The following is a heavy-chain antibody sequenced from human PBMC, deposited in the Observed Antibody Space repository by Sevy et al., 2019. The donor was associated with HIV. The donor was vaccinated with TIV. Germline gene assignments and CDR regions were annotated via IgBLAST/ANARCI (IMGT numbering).Heavy chain of an antibody. CDR1: GFTFSTYV. D-gene: IGHD4-17*01. CDR2: IWHDGSDE. Sequence: GGSLRLSCVASGFTFSTYVMHWVRQAPGKGLEWVAVIWHDGSDEYYADSVKGRFTISRDNSKNTLYLQMNSLRAEDTAVYYRASEAGYGGNSRPFDYWGQGTLVTVSS. V-gene: IGHV3-33*08. J-gene: IGHJ4*02. CDR3: ASEAGYGGNSRPFDY.